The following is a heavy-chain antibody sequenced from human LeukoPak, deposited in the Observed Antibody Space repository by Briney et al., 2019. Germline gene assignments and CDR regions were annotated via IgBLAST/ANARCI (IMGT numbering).Heavy chain of an antibody. CDR1: GFSIRLYV. Sequence: GGSLRLSCAASGFSIRLYVMSWVRQAPGKGLEWVSDISGSGTSTHYADSVKGRFTISRDNSKKTLNLQMNSLTAEDTAVYYCAKVDSSERSGIWTAFDVWGRGTMVTVSS. V-gene: IGHV3-23*01. CDR2: ISGSGTST. D-gene: IGHD3-3*01. J-gene: IGHJ3*01. CDR3: AKVDSSERSGIWTAFDV.